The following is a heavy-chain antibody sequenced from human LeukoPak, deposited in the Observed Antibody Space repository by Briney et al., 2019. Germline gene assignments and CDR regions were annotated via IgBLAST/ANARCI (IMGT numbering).Heavy chain of an antibody. V-gene: IGHV3-48*01. CDR1: GFTFSSYA. Sequence: GGSLRLSCAGSGFTFSSYAMSWVRQAPGKGLEWVSYINIDSITVNYADSVKGRFTISRDNAKNSLYLQMNSLRAEDTAVYYCSTAKFDNWGQGTLVTVSS. CDR2: INIDSITV. CDR3: STAKFDN. J-gene: IGHJ4*02.